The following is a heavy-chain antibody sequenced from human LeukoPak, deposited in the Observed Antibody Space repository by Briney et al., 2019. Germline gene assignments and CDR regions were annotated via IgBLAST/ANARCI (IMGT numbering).Heavy chain of an antibody. J-gene: IGHJ4*02. CDR3: ARGDYEVDY. Sequence: PSETLSLTCTVSGGSISSSSYYWGWIRQPPGKGLEWFGSIYYSGSTYYNPSLKSRVTISVDTSKNQFSLKRSSVTAADTAVYYCARGDYEVDYWGQGTLVTVSS. V-gene: IGHV4-39*01. CDR1: GGSISSSSYY. D-gene: IGHD4-17*01. CDR2: IYYSGST.